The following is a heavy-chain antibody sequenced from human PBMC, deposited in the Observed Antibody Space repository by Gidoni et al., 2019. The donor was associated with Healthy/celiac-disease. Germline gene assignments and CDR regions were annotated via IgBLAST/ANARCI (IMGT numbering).Heavy chain of an antibody. CDR3: ARIFRELRFLEWSQYYYYGMDV. J-gene: IGHJ6*02. CDR2: IYYSGST. Sequence: QVQLQESGPGLVKPSQTLSLTCTVSGGSISSGDYYWSWIRQPPGKGLEWIGYIYYSGSTYYNPSLKSRVTISVDTSKNQFSLKLSSVTAADTAVYYCARIFRELRFLEWSQYYYYGMDVWGQGTTVTVSS. CDR1: GGSISSGDYY. V-gene: IGHV4-30-4*01. D-gene: IGHD3-3*01.